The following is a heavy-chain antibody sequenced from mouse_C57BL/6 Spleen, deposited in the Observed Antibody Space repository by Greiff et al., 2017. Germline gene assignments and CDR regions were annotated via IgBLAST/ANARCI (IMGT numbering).Heavy chain of an antibody. CDR2: INPNYGTT. D-gene: IGHD2-4*01. V-gene: IGHV1-39*01. J-gene: IGHJ4*01. Sequence: VQLQQSGPELVKPGASVKISCKASGYSFTDYNMNWVKQSNGKSLEWIGVINPNYGTTSYNPKFKGKATLTVDQSSSTAYMQLNSLTSEDSAVYYGARVTHGSFYYDYDGYAMDYWGQGTSVTVSS. CDR3: ARVTHGSFYYDYDGYAMDY. CDR1: GYSFTDYN.